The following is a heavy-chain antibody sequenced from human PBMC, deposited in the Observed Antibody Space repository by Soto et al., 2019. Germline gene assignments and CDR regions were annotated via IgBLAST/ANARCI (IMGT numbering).Heavy chain of an antibody. CDR3: ATYRTISPVAFDI. CDR1: GEKCTYYY. V-gene: IGHV1-8*01. D-gene: IGHD3-9*01. J-gene: IGHJ3*02. Sequence: SAKVSCKACGEKCTYYYMEWLRQATGQGPEGMGWMNLNSGNTGYAQKFQGRVTMTLHKNTSITTAYMELASLRSDDTAVYYCATYRTISPVAFDIWGQGTMVTVSS. CDR2: MNLNSGNT.